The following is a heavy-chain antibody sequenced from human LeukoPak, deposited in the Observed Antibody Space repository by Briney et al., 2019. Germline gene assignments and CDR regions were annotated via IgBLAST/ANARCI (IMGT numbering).Heavy chain of an antibody. V-gene: IGHV3-9*01. J-gene: IGHJ3*02. CDR1: GFTFDGYA. CDR2: ISWNSGSI. CDR3: AKATYYYDSDAFDI. D-gene: IGHD3-22*01. Sequence: PGRSLRLSCAASGFTFDGYAMHWVRQAPGKGLEWVSGISWNSGSIGYADSVKGRFTISRDNAKNSLYLQMNSLRAEDTALYYCAKATYYYDSDAFDIWGQGTMVTVSS.